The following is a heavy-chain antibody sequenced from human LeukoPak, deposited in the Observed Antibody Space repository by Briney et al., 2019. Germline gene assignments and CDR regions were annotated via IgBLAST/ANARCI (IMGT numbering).Heavy chain of an antibody. CDR3: ARVRGDYYDSSGSNWFDP. CDR1: GFTFSDFH. CDR2: ISTSGSTI. J-gene: IGHJ5*02. D-gene: IGHD3-22*01. V-gene: IGHV3-11*01. Sequence: GGSLRLSCAASGFTFSDFHMSWIRQAPGKGLEWVSYISTSGSTIHYADSVKGRFTISRDNAKNSLHLQMNSLRAEDTAVYYCARVRGDYYDSSGSNWFDPWGQGTLVTVSS.